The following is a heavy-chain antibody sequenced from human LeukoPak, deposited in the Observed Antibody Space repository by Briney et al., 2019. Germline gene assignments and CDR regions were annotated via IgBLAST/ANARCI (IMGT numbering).Heavy chain of an antibody. CDR1: GFTFSSYW. V-gene: IGHV3-74*01. D-gene: IGHD5-18*01. J-gene: IGHJ6*02. CDR3: ARDLPRGYSYGYYYYYGMDV. CDR2: INSDGSST. Sequence: PGGSLRLSCAASGFTFSSYWMHWVRQAPGKGLVLVSRINSDGSSTSYADSVRGRFTISRDNAKNALYLQLNSLRAEDTAVYYCARDLPRGYSYGYYYYYGMDVWGQGTTVTVSS.